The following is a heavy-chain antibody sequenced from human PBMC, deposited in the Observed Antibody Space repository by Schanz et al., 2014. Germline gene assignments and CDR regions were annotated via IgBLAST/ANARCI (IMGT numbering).Heavy chain of an antibody. CDR1: GFAFSKSW. V-gene: IGHV3-7*03. Sequence: EVQLVESGGGLVQPGGSLRLSCVASGFAFSKSWMSWVRQAPGKGLEWVANINQDGSEKHYVDSVKGRITISRDNSKNTLYLQVNSLRAEDTAVYYCAKGPGRYCSSTNCPEYFQHWGQGTLVTVSS. D-gene: IGHD2-2*01. CDR3: AKGPGRYCSSTNCPEYFQH. CDR2: INQDGSEK. J-gene: IGHJ1*01.